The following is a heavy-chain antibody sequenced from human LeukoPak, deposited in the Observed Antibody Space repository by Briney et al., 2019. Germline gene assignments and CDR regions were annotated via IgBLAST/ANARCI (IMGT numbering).Heavy chain of an antibody. CDR2: ISSSGSTI. CDR1: GFTFSSYE. J-gene: IGHJ4*02. V-gene: IGHV3-48*03. Sequence: PGGSLRLSCAASGFTFSSYEMNWVRQAPGKGLEWVSYISSSGSTIYYADSVKGRFTISRDNAKNSLYLQMNSLRAEDTAVYYCASLIFGGDDYWGQGTLVTVSS. CDR3: ASLIFGGDDY. D-gene: IGHD3-10*01.